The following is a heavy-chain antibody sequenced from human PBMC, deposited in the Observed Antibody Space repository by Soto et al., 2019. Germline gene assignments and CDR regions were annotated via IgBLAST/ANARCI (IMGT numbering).Heavy chain of an antibody. D-gene: IGHD3-10*01. Sequence: PGGSLRLSCAASGFTFSSYAMHWVRQAPGKGLEWVAVISYDGSNKYYADSVKGRFTISRDNSKNTLYLQMNSLRAEDTAVYYCAGALWFGEYGMDVWGQGTTVTVSS. CDR3: AGALWFGEYGMDV. CDR2: ISYDGSNK. V-gene: IGHV3-30-3*01. J-gene: IGHJ6*02. CDR1: GFTFSSYA.